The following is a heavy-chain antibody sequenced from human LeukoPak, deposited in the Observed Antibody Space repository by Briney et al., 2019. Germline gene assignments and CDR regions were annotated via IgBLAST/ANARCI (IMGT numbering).Heavy chain of an antibody. J-gene: IGHJ4*02. D-gene: IGHD3-22*01. CDR3: ARDLKYYYDSSGYTDLDY. V-gene: IGHV4-30-2*01. CDR2: IYHSGST. CDR1: GFTFSSYA. Sequence: LRLSCAASGFTFSSYAMSWVRQAPGKGLEWIGYIYHSGSTYYNPSLKSRVTISVDTSKNQFSLKLSSVTAADTAVYYCARDLKYYYDSSGYTDLDYWGQGTLVTVSS.